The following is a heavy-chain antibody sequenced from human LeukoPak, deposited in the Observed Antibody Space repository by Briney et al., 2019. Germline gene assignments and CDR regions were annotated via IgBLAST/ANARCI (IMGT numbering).Heavy chain of an antibody. D-gene: IGHD1-26*01. CDR1: GGSVSSGSYY. CDR2: LYYSGST. J-gene: IGHJ5*02. CDR3: ARDSRYSGNYSRWFDP. V-gene: IGHV4-61*01. Sequence: SETLSLTCTVSGGSVSSGSYYWSWSRQPPGKGLEWIGYLYYSGSTYYNPSLKSRVTTSLDTSKNQFSLKLNSVNVADTAVYYCARDSRYSGNYSRWFDPWGQGTLVTVSS.